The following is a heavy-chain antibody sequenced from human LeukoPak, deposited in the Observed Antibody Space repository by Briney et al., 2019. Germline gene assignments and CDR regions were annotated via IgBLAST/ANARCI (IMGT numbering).Heavy chain of an antibody. CDR1: GGTFSSYA. Sequence: SVKVSCKASGGTFSSYAISWVRQAPGQGLEWMGGIIPIFGTANYAQKFQGRVTITADESTSTAYMELSSLRSEDTAVYYCARAVGLVVYAEDWFDPWGQGTLVTVSS. J-gene: IGHJ5*02. V-gene: IGHV1-69*13. D-gene: IGHD2-8*01. CDR2: IIPIFGTA. CDR3: ARAVGLVVYAEDWFDP.